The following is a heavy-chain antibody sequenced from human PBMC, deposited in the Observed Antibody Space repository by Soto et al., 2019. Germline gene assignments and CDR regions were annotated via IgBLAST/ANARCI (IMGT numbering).Heavy chain of an antibody. CDR3: ARDPPYYDFRLVV. CDR2: IWYDGSNK. D-gene: IGHD3-3*01. V-gene: IGHV3-33*01. Sequence: GGSLRLSCAASGFTFSSYGMHWVRQAPGKGLERVAVIWYDGSNKYYADYVKGRITISRDNSKNTLYLQMNSLRAEKAAVYNYARDPPYYDFRLVVWGQETTVTV. CDR1: GFTFSSYG. J-gene: IGHJ6*02.